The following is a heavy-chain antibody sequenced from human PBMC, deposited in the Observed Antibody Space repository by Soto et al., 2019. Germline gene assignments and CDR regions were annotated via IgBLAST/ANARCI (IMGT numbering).Heavy chain of an antibody. J-gene: IGHJ5*02. CDR2: IYYNGIT. V-gene: IGHV4-30-4*01. Sequence: QVSLQESGPGLVKPSQTLSLTCFVSGDSITNGDYYWSWIRQPPGKALEWIAYIYYNGITHYKPSLKRRVTISLDPTKNHFSLKMTSVTDADTAVYSCARGIQEGFDPWGQGTLVTVSS. CDR3: ARGIQEGFDP. D-gene: IGHD5-18*01. CDR1: GDSITNGDYY.